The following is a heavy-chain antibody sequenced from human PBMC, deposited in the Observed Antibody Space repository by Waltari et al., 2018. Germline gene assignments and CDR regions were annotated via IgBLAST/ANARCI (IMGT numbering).Heavy chain of an antibody. Sequence: QEQLVQSAAEVKKPGSSVKVSCKTSRDTFSTYAITWVRQAPGQGLEWMGRIIPHLDISNYAQQVQGRITITADRSTSTAYMELSSLESEDTALYYCARESRSTAGTDYWGQGTLVTVSS. CDR2: IIPHLDIS. V-gene: IGHV1-69*09. D-gene: IGHD2-2*01. CDR1: RDTFSTYA. CDR3: ARESRSTAGTDY. J-gene: IGHJ4*02.